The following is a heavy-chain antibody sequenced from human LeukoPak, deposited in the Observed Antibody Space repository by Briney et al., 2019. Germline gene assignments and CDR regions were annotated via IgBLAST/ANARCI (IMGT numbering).Heavy chain of an antibody. D-gene: IGHD4-11*01. J-gene: IGHJ4*02. V-gene: IGHV3-21*01. Sequence: GGSLRLSCAASGFTFSSYSMNWVRQAPGKGLEWVSSISSSSSSYIYYADSVKGRFTISRDNAKNSLYLQMNSLRAEDTAVYYCARAAPGTVTTDYWGQGTLVTVSS. CDR3: ARAAPGTVTTDY. CDR2: ISSSSSSYI. CDR1: GFTFSSYS.